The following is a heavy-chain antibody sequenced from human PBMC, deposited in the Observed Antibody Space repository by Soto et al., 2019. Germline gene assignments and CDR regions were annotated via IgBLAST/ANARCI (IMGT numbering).Heavy chain of an antibody. CDR1: GYTFTSYA. Sequence: QVQLVQSGAEVKKPGASVKVSCKASGYTFTSYAMHWVRQAPGQRLEWMGWINAGNGNTKYSQKFQGRVTITRDTFASTAYMQLSSLRSEDTAVYYCAITAISSLGWFDPWGQGTLLTVSS. CDR3: AITAISSLGWFDP. D-gene: IGHD2-2*02. V-gene: IGHV1-3*01. CDR2: INAGNGNT. J-gene: IGHJ5*02.